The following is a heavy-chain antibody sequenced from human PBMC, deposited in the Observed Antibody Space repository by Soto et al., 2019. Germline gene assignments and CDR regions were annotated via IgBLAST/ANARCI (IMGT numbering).Heavy chain of an antibody. D-gene: IGHD3-3*02. J-gene: IGHJ6*02. V-gene: IGHV3-21*01. CDR2: ISSSSSYI. Sequence: PGGSLRLSCAASGFTFSSYSMNWVRRAPGKGLEWVSSISSSSSYIYYADSVKGRFTISRDNAKNSLYLQMNSLRAEDTAVYYCARTILPPTSYGMDVWGQGTTVTSP. CDR1: GFTFSSYS. CDR3: ARTILPPTSYGMDV.